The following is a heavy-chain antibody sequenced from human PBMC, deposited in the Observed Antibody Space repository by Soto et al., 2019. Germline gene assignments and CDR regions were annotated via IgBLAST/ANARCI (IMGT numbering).Heavy chain of an antibody. Sequence: SVKVSCKASGGTFSSYAISWVRQAPGQGLEWMGGIIPIFGTANYAQKFQGRVTITADESTSTAYMELSSLRSEDTAVYYCARDSVDTAMEYYYYGMDVWGQGTTVTVSS. CDR2: IIPIFGTA. D-gene: IGHD5-18*01. CDR3: ARDSVDTAMEYYYYGMDV. CDR1: GGTFSSYA. J-gene: IGHJ6*02. V-gene: IGHV1-69*13.